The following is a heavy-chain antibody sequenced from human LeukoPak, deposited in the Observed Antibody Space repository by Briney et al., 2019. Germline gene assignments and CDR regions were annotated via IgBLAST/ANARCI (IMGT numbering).Heavy chain of an antibody. CDR1: GFTFSSYW. Sequence: GGSLRLSCAVSGFTFSSYWMHWVRQAPGKGLVWVSRINSDGSSTSYADSVKGRFTISRDNAENTLYLQMYSLRAEDTAVYYCARVTFDSSSWYIRAFDIWGQGTMVTVSS. CDR2: INSDGSST. D-gene: IGHD6-13*01. J-gene: IGHJ3*02. CDR3: ARVTFDSSSWYIRAFDI. V-gene: IGHV3-74*01.